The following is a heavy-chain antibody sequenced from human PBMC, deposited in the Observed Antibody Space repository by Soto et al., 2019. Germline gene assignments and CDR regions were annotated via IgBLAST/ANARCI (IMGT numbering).Heavy chain of an antibody. Sequence: ASVKVSCKASGYTFTSYAMHWVRQAPGQRLEWMGWINAGNGNTKYSQKFQGRVTITRDTSASTAYMELSSLRSEDTAVYYCARDHAGGGYSYGSHYYYGMDVWGHGTTVTVSS. J-gene: IGHJ6*02. D-gene: IGHD5-18*01. CDR2: INAGNGNT. V-gene: IGHV1-3*01. CDR3: ARDHAGGGYSYGSHYYYGMDV. CDR1: GYTFTSYA.